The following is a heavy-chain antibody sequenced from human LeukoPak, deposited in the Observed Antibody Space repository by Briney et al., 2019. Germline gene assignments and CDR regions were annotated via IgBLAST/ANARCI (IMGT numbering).Heavy chain of an antibody. V-gene: IGHV3-30*02. Sequence: GGSLRLSCVASGFTFSDYGMQWVRQAPGKGLEGVAFIWYDATNKYYGESVKGRFSISRGNFKNTLYLQMNSLRAEDTAVYYCAQKSAGSDAFDIWGQGTMVTVSS. J-gene: IGHJ3*02. CDR1: GFTFSDYG. CDR2: IWYDATNK. CDR3: AQKSAGSDAFDI. D-gene: IGHD3-10*01.